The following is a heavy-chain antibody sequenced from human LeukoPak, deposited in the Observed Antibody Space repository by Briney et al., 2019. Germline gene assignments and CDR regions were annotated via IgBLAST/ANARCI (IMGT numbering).Heavy chain of an antibody. J-gene: IGHJ4*02. CDR3: TLTEAHGYKTFDY. CDR2: IRSKANSYAT. D-gene: IGHD5-24*01. CDR1: GFTFSGSA. V-gene: IGHV3-73*01. Sequence: PGGSLKLSCAASGFTFSGSAMHWVRQASGKGLEWVGRIRSKANSYATAYAASVKGRFTISRDDSKNTAYLQMNSLKTEDTAVYYCTLTEAHGYKTFDYWGQGTLVTVSS.